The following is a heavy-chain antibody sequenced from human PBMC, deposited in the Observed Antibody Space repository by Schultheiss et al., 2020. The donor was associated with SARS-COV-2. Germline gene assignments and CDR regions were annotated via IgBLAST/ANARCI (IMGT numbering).Heavy chain of an antibody. CDR1: GGSVSSGSYY. V-gene: IGHV4-39*07. D-gene: IGHD3/OR15-3a*01. J-gene: IGHJ6*02. CDR2: IYHGGST. Sequence: SETLSLTCTVSGGSVSSGSYYWGWIRQPPGKGLEWIGSIYHGGSTYYNPSLKSRATLSVDTSKNQFSLKLSSVTAADTAVYYCARDYMIYSNYYYAMDVWGQGTTVTVSS. CDR3: ARDYMIYSNYYYAMDV.